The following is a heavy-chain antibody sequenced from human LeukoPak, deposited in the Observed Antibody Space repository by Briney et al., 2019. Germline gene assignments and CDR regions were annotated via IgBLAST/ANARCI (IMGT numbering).Heavy chain of an antibody. D-gene: IGHD1-26*01. J-gene: IGHJ1*01. CDR2: IKQDGSEK. Sequence: ETLSLTCTVSGGSISSSSYYWGWIRQPPGKGLEWVANIKQDGSEKYYVDSVKGRFTISRDNAKNSLYLQMNSLRAEDTALYYCAKEHSGSYEEYFQHWGQGTLVTVSS. CDR1: GGSISSSSYY. CDR3: AKEHSGSYEEYFQH. V-gene: IGHV3-7*03.